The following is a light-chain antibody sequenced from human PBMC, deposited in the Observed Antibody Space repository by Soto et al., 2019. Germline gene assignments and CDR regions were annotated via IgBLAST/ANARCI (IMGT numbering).Light chain of an antibody. CDR2: GNS. V-gene: IGLV1-40*01. CDR1: SSNIGAGYD. Sequence: QSVLTQPPSVSGAPGQRVTISCTGSSSNIGAGYDVHWYQQLPGTAPKLLIYGNSNRPSGVPDRFSGSKSGTSASLAITGVQDEDEADYYCQSYDSSLSSLVFGGGTKLTVL. CDR3: QSYDSSLSSLV. J-gene: IGLJ2*01.